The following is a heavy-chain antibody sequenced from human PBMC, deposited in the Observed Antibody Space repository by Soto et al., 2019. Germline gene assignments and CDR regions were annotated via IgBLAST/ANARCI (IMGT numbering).Heavy chain of an antibody. CDR3: AKDSISYNGIYDAFDV. D-gene: IGHD3-3*02. V-gene: IGHV3-23*01. CDR2: IGGGDDI. CDR1: GFTFSNYA. Sequence: VHLFESGGGLVQPGGSLRLSCEASGFTFSNYAMAWVRQTPGEGPEWVSTIGGGDDIFYAESVQGRFIISRDDSRSTMYLQMDNLRVEDTAIYFCAKDSISYNGIYDAFDVWGQGTVVTVSS. J-gene: IGHJ3*01.